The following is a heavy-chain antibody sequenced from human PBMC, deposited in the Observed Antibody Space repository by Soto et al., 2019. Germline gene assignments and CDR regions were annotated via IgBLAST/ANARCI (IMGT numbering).Heavy chain of an antibody. Sequence: GGSLRLSCAASEFTFSNYAMSWVRQAPGKGLEWVSAISYGGGTTYYADSVKGRFTISRDNSKNTLYLQMNSLRAEDTAVYYCAKNSGDYYDSTGYHFDDWGKGTLVPVSS. J-gene: IGHJ4*02. V-gene: IGHV3-23*01. D-gene: IGHD3-22*01. CDR1: EFTFSNYA. CDR3: AKNSGDYYDSTGYHFDD. CDR2: ISYGGGTT.